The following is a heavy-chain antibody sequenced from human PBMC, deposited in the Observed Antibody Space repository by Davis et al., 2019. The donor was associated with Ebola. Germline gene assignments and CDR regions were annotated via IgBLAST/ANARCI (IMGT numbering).Heavy chain of an antibody. CDR1: GFSFSSYW. Sequence: GESLKISCAASGFSFSSYWMSWVRQAPGKGLEWVANIRQDGSEKQHVDSVKGRLTISRDNAKNSLYLQMNSLRVEDTGVYYCARFSRGELENYWGQGTLVTVSS. V-gene: IGHV3-7*01. CDR3: ARFSRGELENY. CDR2: IRQDGSEK. D-gene: IGHD3-10*01. J-gene: IGHJ4*02.